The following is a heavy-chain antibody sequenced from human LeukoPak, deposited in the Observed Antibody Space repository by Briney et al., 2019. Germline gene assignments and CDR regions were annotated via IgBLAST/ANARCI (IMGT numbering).Heavy chain of an antibody. CDR1: GFTFSSYA. Sequence: PGGSLRLSCAASGFTFSSYAMHWVRQAPGKGLEWVAVISYDGSNKYYADSVKGRFTISRDNSKNTLYLQMNSLRAEDTAVYYWARDYRGGSFDYWGQGTLVTVSS. CDR2: ISYDGSNK. V-gene: IGHV3-30-3*01. D-gene: IGHD4-23*01. J-gene: IGHJ4*02. CDR3: ARDYRGGSFDY.